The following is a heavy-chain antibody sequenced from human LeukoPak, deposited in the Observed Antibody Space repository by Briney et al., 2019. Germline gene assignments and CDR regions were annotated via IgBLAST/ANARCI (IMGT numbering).Heavy chain of an antibody. J-gene: IGHJ4*02. V-gene: IGHV3-33*08. CDR1: GFTFGSYS. Sequence: GGSLRLSCVASGFTFGSYSMNWVRQAPGKGLEWVAVIWYDGSNKYYADSVKGRFTISRDNSKNTLYLQMNSLRAEDTAVYYCARGEVGATIRLDYWGQGTLVTVSS. D-gene: IGHD1-26*01. CDR3: ARGEVGATIRLDY. CDR2: IWYDGSNK.